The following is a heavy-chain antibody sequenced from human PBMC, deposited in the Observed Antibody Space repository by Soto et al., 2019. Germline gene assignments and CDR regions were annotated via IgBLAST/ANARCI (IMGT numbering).Heavy chain of an antibody. Sequence: ESLSLTCTVSGGSISSYYWSWIRQPPGKGLEWIGYIYYSGSTNYNPSLKSRVTISVDTSKNQFSLKLSSVTAADTAVYYCARGKRFLEWLYDYWGQRTLVTVPS. D-gene: IGHD3-3*01. CDR1: GGSISSYY. J-gene: IGHJ4*02. CDR3: ARGKRFLEWLYDY. V-gene: IGHV4-59*01. CDR2: IYYSGST.